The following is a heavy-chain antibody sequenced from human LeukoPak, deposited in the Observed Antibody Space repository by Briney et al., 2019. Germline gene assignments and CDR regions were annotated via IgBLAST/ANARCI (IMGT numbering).Heavy chain of an antibody. CDR3: ASHYCSSGSCYVDY. D-gene: IGHD2-15*01. J-gene: IGHJ4*02. Sequence: PGGSLRLSCAASGFTIMNSAMNWVRQAPGKGLEWVSAINGTAINTDYAGSVKGRFTISKDNSDNRLYLQMNSLRVDDTAVYYCASHYCSSGSCYVDYWGQGTLVTVSS. V-gene: IGHV3-23*01. CDR1: GFTIMNSA. CDR2: INGTAINT.